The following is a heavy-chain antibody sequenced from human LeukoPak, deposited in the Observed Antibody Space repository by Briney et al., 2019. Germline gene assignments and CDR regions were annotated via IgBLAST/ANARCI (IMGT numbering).Heavy chain of an antibody. CDR2: IHHDGRI. CDR3: ARSHDHLWGNYPDY. J-gene: IGHJ4*02. D-gene: IGHD3-16*02. CDR1: GGSIDSTNW. Sequence: SETLSLTCDVSGGSIDSTNWWNWVRQPPGKGLAWIGEIHHDGRINYNPSLKSRVTLSVDKSKNQFSLRLNSVTAADTAMYYCARSHDHLWGNYPDYWGQGTLVTVSS. V-gene: IGHV4/OR15-8*01.